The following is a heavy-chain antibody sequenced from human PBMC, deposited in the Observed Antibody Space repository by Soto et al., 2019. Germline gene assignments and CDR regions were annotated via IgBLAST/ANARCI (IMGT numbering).Heavy chain of an antibody. J-gene: IGHJ5*02. Sequence: PGGSLRLSCEASGFTFSSYAMHWVRQAPGKGLEWVSSITGSGASPYYADSVRGRFTISRDNSRNTLFLQMNSLRAEDTAVYYCAAHILTGYYTSWGQGTLVTVSS. V-gene: IGHV3-23*01. CDR1: GFTFSSYA. D-gene: IGHD3-9*01. CDR2: ITGSGASP. CDR3: AAHILTGYYTS.